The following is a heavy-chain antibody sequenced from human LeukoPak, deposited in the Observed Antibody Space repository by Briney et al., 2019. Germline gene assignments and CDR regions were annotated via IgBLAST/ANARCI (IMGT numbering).Heavy chain of an antibody. CDR2: INHSGST. J-gene: IGHJ4*02. CDR3: ARGVYCSGGSCYIPFDY. CDR1: GGSFSGYY. V-gene: IGHV4-34*01. Sequence: SSETLSLTCAVYGGSFSGYYWSWIRQPPGKGLEWIGEINHSGSTNYSPSLKSRVTMSVDTSKNQFSLKLSSVTAADTAVYYCARGVYCSGGSCYIPFDYWGQGILATVSS. D-gene: IGHD2-15*01.